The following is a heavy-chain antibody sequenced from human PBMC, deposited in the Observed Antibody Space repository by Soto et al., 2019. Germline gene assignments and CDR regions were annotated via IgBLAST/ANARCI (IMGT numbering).Heavy chain of an antibody. CDR3: ARHETLHGDYDP. J-gene: IGHJ5*02. D-gene: IGHD4-17*01. CDR2: FHYSGST. V-gene: IGHV4-59*08. CDR1: GGSISSYY. Sequence: SETLSLTCTVSGGSISSYYWSWIRQPPGKGLKWIGYFHYSGSTNYNPSLKSRVTISVDTSKNQFSLKLSSVTAADTAVYYCARHETLHGDYDPWGQGTLVTVSS.